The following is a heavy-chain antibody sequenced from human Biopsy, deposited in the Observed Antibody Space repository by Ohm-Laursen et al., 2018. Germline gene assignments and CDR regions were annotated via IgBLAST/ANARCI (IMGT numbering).Heavy chain of an antibody. D-gene: IGHD6-25*01. CDR1: GFIFANYG. J-gene: IGHJ4*01. V-gene: IGHV3-9*01. CDR2: INWNSGDI. Sequence: SLRLSCAASGFIFANYGMHWVRQAPGKGLEWVSGINWNSGDIVYADSVKGRFTISRDNAKNSLSLQMNSLRAEDTALYYCARDRSGLTLTTLDFWGPGTLVTVSS. CDR3: ARDRSGLTLTTLDF.